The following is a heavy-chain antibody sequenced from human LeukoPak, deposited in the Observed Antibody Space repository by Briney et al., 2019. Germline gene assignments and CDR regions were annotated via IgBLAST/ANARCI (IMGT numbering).Heavy chain of an antibody. CDR2: IYYTRST. V-gene: IGHV4-39*01. D-gene: IGHD3-22*01. J-gene: IGHJ2*01. CDR1: GDSISSSSYY. Sequence: PSETLSLTCTVSGDSISSSSYYWGWIRQPPGKGLEWIGSIYYTRSTYYNPSLKSRVTISVDTSKNQFSLKLTSVTAADTAVYYCARGVTMIVVVIHDWYFDLWGRGTLVTVSS. CDR3: ARGVTMIVVVIHDWYFDL.